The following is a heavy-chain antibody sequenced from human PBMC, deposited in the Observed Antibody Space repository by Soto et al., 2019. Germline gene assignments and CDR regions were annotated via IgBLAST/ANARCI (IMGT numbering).Heavy chain of an antibody. D-gene: IGHD1-26*01. Sequence: QVQLVESGGGLVKPGGSLRLSCAASGFTFSDYYMSWIRQAPGKGLEWVSYISTTGSFTNYADSLKGRFTISRDNAKNSLYQQMNSLRADDTAVYYCARAQWELDYWGQGTLVTVSS. CDR3: ARAQWELDY. CDR2: ISTTGSFT. CDR1: GFTFSDYY. J-gene: IGHJ4*02. V-gene: IGHV3-11*06.